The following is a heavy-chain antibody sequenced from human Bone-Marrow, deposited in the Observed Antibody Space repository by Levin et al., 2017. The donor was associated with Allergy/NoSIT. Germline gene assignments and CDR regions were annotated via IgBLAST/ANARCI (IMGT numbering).Heavy chain of an antibody. CDR2: IRSRAYRGTT. J-gene: IGHJ4*02. D-gene: IGHD6-13*01. CDR3: TRFLRGTAGGSDY. CDR1: GFTFGDFA. V-gene: IGHV3-49*03. Sequence: GGSLRLSCTASGFTFGDFAMSWFRQAPGKGLEWVTFIRSRAYRGTTEYAASVKGRFIISRDDSESITYLQMNSLKTEDTAVYYCTRFLRGTAGGSDYWGQGTLVTVSS.